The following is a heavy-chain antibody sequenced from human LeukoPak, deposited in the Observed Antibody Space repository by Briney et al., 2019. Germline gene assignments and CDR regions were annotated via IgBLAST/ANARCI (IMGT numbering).Heavy chain of an antibody. CDR3: LKGGYDY. D-gene: IGHD5-12*01. V-gene: IGHV3-23*01. CDR1: GFTFSSYA. Sequence: PGGSLRLSCAASGFTFSSYAMSWVRQAPGKGLQWVSTISGSGGSTYYADSVKGRFTISRDNAKNSLYLQMNSLRAEDTALYYCLKGGYDYWGQGTLVTVSS. CDR2: ISGSGGST. J-gene: IGHJ4*02.